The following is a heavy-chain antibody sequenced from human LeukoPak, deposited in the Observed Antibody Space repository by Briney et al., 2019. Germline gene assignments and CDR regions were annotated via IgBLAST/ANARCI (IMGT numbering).Heavy chain of an antibody. CDR3: ARGPIQLLIHNAMDV. Sequence: GSLRLSCRGYGFTFGDHAMSWVRQAPGKGLEWVGFIRSKAYRGTTEYAASVKGRFTISRDDSTSIAYLQMNSLRIEDTAVYYCARGPIQLLIHNAMDVWGQGTTVTVSS. D-gene: IGHD5-18*01. CDR1: GFTFGDHA. J-gene: IGHJ6*02. V-gene: IGHV3-49*04. CDR2: IRSKAYRGTT.